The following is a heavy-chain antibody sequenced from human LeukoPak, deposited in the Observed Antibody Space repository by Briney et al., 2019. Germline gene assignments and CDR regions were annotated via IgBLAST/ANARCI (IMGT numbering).Heavy chain of an antibody. Sequence: PGGSLRLSCAASGFMFSSFEMSWARQAPGKGLEWVSAISGSGGHAYYADSVKGRFTISRDNSRNSLSLQMNSLRAEDTALYYCAKTSYSSGWYRTWDYWGQGTLVTVSS. CDR1: GFMFSSFE. CDR3: AKTSYSSGWYRTWDY. V-gene: IGHV3-23*01. D-gene: IGHD6-19*01. J-gene: IGHJ4*02. CDR2: ISGSGGHA.